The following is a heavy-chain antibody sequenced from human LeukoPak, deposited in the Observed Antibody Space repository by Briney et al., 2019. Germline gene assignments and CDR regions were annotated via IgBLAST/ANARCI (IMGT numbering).Heavy chain of an antibody. Sequence: GGSLRLSCVASGFTFSTYSMNWVRQAPGKGLEWVSYIRSIDRAIYYADSVTGRFTISRDNAKNTLYLQMNSLRAEDTAVYYCARVRSGGYILDYWGQGTLVTVSS. D-gene: IGHD5-12*01. V-gene: IGHV3-48*01. CDR3: ARVRSGGYILDY. CDR2: IRSIDRAI. J-gene: IGHJ4*02. CDR1: GFTFSTYS.